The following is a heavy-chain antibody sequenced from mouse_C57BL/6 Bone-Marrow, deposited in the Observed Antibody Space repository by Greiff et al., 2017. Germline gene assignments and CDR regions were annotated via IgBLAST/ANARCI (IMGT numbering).Heavy chain of an antibody. CDR3: ARREYDFDY. CDR1: GYSITSGYY. CDR2: ISYDGSN. J-gene: IGHJ2*01. Sequence: EVKLMESGPGLVKPSQSLSLTCSVTGYSITSGYYWNWIRQFPGNKLEWMGYISYDGSNNYNPSLKNRISITRDTSKNQFFLKLNSVTTEDTATYYCARREYDFDYWGQGTTLTVSS. D-gene: IGHD5-1*01. V-gene: IGHV3-6*01.